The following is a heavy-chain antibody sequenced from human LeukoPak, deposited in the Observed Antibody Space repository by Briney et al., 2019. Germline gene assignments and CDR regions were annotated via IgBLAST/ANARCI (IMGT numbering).Heavy chain of an antibody. J-gene: IGHJ3*02. Sequence: GGSLRLSCAASGFTFSTNSMSWVRQAPGKGLEWVSILGGSGATTYYAESVKGRFTISRDNSKNMLYLQMNSLRAEDTAVYYCAKERLTTTAFDIWGQGTMVTVSS. CDR2: LGGSGATT. V-gene: IGHV3-23*01. CDR3: AKERLTTTAFDI. CDR1: GFTFSTNS. D-gene: IGHD4-11*01.